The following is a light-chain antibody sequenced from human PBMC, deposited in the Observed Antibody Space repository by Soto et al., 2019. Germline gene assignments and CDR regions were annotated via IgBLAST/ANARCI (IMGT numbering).Light chain of an antibody. CDR3: QQYNSFWT. CDR1: QSMRSW. V-gene: IGKV1-5*01. J-gene: IGKJ1*01. CDR2: YAS. Sequence: GDRVTITGRASQSMRSWLAWYQQKPGKAPNILIYYASSLESGVPSRFSGSGSGTEVTLTISSLQPDDFATYYCQQYNSFWTFGQGTKVEIK.